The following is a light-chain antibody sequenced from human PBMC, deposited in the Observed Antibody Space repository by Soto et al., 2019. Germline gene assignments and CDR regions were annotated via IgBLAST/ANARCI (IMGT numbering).Light chain of an antibody. CDR1: SSDVGGYTY. Sequence: QSALTQPASVSGSPGQSITISCTGTSSDVGGYTYVSWYQQLPGKAPKLMIYDVSNRPSGISNRFSGSKSGNTASLTISGLHAEDEADYYCSSYPSSSTLVVFGGGTQLTVL. CDR3: SSYPSSSTLVV. CDR2: DVS. J-gene: IGLJ2*01. V-gene: IGLV2-14*01.